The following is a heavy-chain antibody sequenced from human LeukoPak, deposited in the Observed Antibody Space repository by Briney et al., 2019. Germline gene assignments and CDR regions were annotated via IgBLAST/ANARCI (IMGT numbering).Heavy chain of an antibody. CDR3: ARRYRRDGYNLLGY. J-gene: IGHJ4*02. CDR1: GYTFTSYD. CDR2: MNPNSGNT. V-gene: IGHV1-8*01. D-gene: IGHD5-24*01. Sequence: ASVKVSCKASGYTFTSYDINWVRQATGQGLEWMGWMNPNSGNTGYAQKSQGRVTMTRNTSISTAYMELSSLRSEDTAVYYCARRYRRDGYNLLGYWGQGTLVTVSS.